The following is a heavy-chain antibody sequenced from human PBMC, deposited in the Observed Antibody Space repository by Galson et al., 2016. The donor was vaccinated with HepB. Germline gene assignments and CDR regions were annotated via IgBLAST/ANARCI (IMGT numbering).Heavy chain of an antibody. D-gene: IGHD3-22*01. CDR2: ISAYNGDT. V-gene: IGHV1-18*04. Sequence: SVKVSCKASGYTFPYYGITWVRQAPGQGLEWMGWISAYNGDTKYAQKFEGRVTMTTDTSTSTAYMEVRSLRSDDTAVYYCARAPGRINMIAVEQLADNWGQGTLVTVSS. J-gene: IGHJ4*02. CDR1: GYTFPYYG. CDR3: ARAPGRINMIAVEQLADN.